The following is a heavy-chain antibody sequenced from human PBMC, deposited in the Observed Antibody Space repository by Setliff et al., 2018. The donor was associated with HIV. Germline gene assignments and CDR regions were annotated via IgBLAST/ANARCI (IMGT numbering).Heavy chain of an antibody. CDR2: INAGNGDT. CDR3: ARDRGYCSGASCYGLDY. Sequence: GASVKVSCKASGYTFIDYFMHWVRQAPGQGLEWMGWINAGNGDTKYSHKFQGRVSITRDTSANTAYMELSSLRSEDTAVYYCARDRGYCSGASCYGLDYWGQGTLVTVSS. V-gene: IGHV1-3*01. D-gene: IGHD2-15*01. J-gene: IGHJ4*02. CDR1: GYTFIDYF.